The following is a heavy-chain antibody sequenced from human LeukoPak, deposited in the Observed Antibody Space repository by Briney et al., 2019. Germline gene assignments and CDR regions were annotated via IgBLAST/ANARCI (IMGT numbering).Heavy chain of an antibody. Sequence: ASVKVSCKASGYTFTGYYMHWVRQAPGQGLEWMGWINPNSGGTNYAQKFQGRVTMTRDTSISTAYMELSRPRSDDTAVYYCARVYGDYAQTAFDYWGQGTLVTVSS. CDR1: GYTFTGYY. D-gene: IGHD4-17*01. CDR2: INPNSGGT. J-gene: IGHJ4*02. CDR3: ARVYGDYAQTAFDY. V-gene: IGHV1-2*02.